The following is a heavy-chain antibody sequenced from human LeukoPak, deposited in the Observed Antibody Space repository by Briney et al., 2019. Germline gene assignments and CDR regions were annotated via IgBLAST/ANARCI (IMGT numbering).Heavy chain of an antibody. CDR1: GFTVSSNY. Sequence: PGGSLRLSCAASGFTVSSNYMSWVRQAPGKGLEWVSVIYSGGSTYYADSVKGRFTISRDNSKNTLYLQMNGLRAEDTAVYYCARDGVIPWFDPWGQGTLVTVSS. J-gene: IGHJ5*02. V-gene: IGHV3-53*01. CDR2: IYSGGST. CDR3: ARDGVIPWFDP. D-gene: IGHD2-21*01.